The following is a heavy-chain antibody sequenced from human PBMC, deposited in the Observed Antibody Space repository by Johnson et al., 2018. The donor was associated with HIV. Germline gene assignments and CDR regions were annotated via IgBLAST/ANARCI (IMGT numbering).Heavy chain of an antibody. D-gene: IGHD1-26*01. CDR1: GFTFSYYA. V-gene: IGHV3-30-3*01. Sequence: QVQLVESGGGVVQPGRSLRLSCAASGFTFSYYAMHWVRQAPGKGLEWVAVISYDGSNKYYADSVKGRFTISRDNSKNTLYLQMNSLRAEDTAVYYCATSGSHFAFDIWGQGTMVTVSS. J-gene: IGHJ3*02. CDR2: ISYDGSNK. CDR3: ATSGSHFAFDI.